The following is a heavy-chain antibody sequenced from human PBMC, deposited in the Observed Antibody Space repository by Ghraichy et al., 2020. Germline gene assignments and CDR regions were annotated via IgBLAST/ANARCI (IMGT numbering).Heavy chain of an antibody. D-gene: IGHD6-19*01. V-gene: IGHV4-34*01. CDR2: INHSGST. CDR1: GGSFSGYY. Sequence: QTLSLTCAVYGGSFSGYYWSWIRQPPGKGLEWIGEINHSGSTNYNPSLKSRVTISVDTSKNQFSLKLSSVTAADTAVYYCARTRVAGKIDYWGQGTLVTVSS. CDR3: ARTRVAGKIDY. J-gene: IGHJ4*02.